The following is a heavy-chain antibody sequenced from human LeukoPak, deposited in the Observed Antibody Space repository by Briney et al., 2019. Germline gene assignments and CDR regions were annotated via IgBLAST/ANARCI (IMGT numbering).Heavy chain of an antibody. J-gene: IGHJ4*02. Sequence: WASVKVSCKASGYTFTGYYMHWVRQAPGQGLEWMGWLNPDSGGTNYAQKFQGRVTVTRDTSISTAYMELSRLRSDDTALYYCARAGYGSGSNLWEYWGQGTLVTVSS. V-gene: IGHV1-2*02. CDR2: LNPDSGGT. D-gene: IGHD3-10*01. CDR3: ARAGYGSGSNLWEY. CDR1: GYTFTGYY.